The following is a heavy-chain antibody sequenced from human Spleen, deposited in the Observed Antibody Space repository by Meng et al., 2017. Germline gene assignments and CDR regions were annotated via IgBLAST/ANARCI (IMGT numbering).Heavy chain of an antibody. CDR1: GFTFSNYW. D-gene: IGHD4-17*01. J-gene: IGHJ5*02. CDR2: IDTGGSDT. Sequence: EVQLVESGGGLVQPGGSLRLSCSVSGFTFSNYWMHWVRQDPGKGLVWVSRIDTGGSDTSYADSVRGRFTISRDNAQDTLYLQMNSLKTEDTAVYYCTRQETTSLDPWGQGTLVTVSS. CDR3: TRQETTSLDP. V-gene: IGHV3-74*01.